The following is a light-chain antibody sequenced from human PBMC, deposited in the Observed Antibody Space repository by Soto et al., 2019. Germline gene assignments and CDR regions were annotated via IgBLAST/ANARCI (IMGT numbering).Light chain of an antibody. Sequence: QSVLTQPASVSGSPGQSITISCTATSSDVGAFNYVSWYQQHPGKAPTNLMIYEVTNLPSGVSNRFSGSKSGNTASLTISGLQAEDEADYYCSSYKSSSTYVFGTGTKVTVL. CDR2: EVT. CDR1: SSDVGAFNY. J-gene: IGLJ1*01. CDR3: SSYKSSSTYV. V-gene: IGLV2-14*01.